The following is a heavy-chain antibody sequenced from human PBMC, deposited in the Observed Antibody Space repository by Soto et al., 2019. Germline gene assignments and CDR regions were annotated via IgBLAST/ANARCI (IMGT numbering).Heavy chain of an antibody. CDR3: ARGSGSYSVGVNWFDP. CDR1: GFTFSSYS. Sequence: QSGGSLRLSCAASGFTFSSYSMNWVRQAPGKGLEWVSYISSSSTIYYADSVKGRFTISRDNAKNSLYLQMNSLRDEDTAVYYCARGSGSYSVGVNWFDPWGQGTLVTVSS. J-gene: IGHJ5*02. CDR2: ISSSSTI. D-gene: IGHD1-26*01. V-gene: IGHV3-48*02.